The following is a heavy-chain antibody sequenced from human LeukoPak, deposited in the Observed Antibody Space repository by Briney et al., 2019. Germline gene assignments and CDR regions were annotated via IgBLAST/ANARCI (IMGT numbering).Heavy chain of an antibody. CDR3: ARDRVSGSYNY. D-gene: IGHD1-26*01. V-gene: IGHV3-7*01. CDR1: GFTFGSYW. Sequence: PGGSLRLSCAASGFTFGSYWMSWVRQAPGKGLEWVANIKEDGSEKNYVDSVKGRFTISRDNAKNSLYLQMNSLGAEDTAVYYCARDRVSGSYNYWGQGTLVTVSS. J-gene: IGHJ4*02. CDR2: IKEDGSEK.